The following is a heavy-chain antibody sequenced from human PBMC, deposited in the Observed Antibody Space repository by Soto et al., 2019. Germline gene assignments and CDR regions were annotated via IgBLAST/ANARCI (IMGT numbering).Heavy chain of an antibody. D-gene: IGHD3-10*01. Sequence: PGESLKISCKGSGYSFTSYWIGWVRQMPGKGLGWMGIIYPGDSDTRYSPSFQGQVTISADKSISTAYLQWSSLKASDTAMYYCARVKDHYGSGSYYNGEFDYWGQGTLVTVSS. CDR3: ARVKDHYGSGSYYNGEFDY. CDR1: GYSFTSYW. V-gene: IGHV5-51*01. J-gene: IGHJ4*02. CDR2: IYPGDSDT.